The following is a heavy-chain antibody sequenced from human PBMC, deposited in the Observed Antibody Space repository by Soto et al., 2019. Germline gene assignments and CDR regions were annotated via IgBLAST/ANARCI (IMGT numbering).Heavy chain of an antibody. CDR1: DASIRGYY. D-gene: IGHD4-4*01. CDR3: ARGASNWQYFNY. CDR2: FHYGGIS. V-gene: IGHV4-59*01. J-gene: IGHJ4*02. Sequence: SESLSLTCTVSDASIRGYYWSWIRQPPGKGLEWVGYFHYGGISKYYSSLKSRVTMSLDKTNNQFSLKLSTVSAADTAIYYCARGASNWQYFNYWGQGALVTVSS.